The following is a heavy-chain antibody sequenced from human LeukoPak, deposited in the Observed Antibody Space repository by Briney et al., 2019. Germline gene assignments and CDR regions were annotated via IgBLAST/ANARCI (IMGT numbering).Heavy chain of an antibody. CDR3: ARYSSSSGGASHYLDY. J-gene: IGHJ4*02. V-gene: IGHV3-74*01. CDR1: EFTFRSYW. CDR2: ISGDGSMT. Sequence: PGGSLRLSCAVSEFTFRSYWMHWVRQAPGKGLVWVSRISGDGSMTNYADSVKGRFTISRDNAKNTVYLQMNSLRAEDTAVYYCARYSSSSGGASHYLDYWGQGTLVTVSS. D-gene: IGHD6-6*01.